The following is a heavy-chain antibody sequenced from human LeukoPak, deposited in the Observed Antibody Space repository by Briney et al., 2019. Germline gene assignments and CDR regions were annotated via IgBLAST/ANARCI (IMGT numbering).Heavy chain of an antibody. CDR1: GFTFSSYS. J-gene: IGHJ4*02. CDR2: ISSSSSYI. D-gene: IGHD2-15*01. Sequence: GGSLRLSCAASGFTFSSYSMNWVCQAPGKGLEWVSSISSSSSYIYYADSVKGRFTISRDNAKNSLYLQMNSLRAEDTAVYYCARDLGYCSGGSCYSSDYWGQGTLVTVSS. CDR3: ARDLGYCSGGSCYSSDY. V-gene: IGHV3-21*01.